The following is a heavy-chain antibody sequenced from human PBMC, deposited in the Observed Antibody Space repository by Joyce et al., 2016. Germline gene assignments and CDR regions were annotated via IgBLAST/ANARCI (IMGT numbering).Heavy chain of an antibody. V-gene: IGHV2-5*01. CDR3: AHRARISIFGLVYLDY. CDR2: VYWNDDK. Sequence: QITLKESGPPVVRPTQTLTLTCNFSGFSLTTSGVGWGWFRQPPGKALGWLALVYWNDDKRYSASLKNRLTITKDTTKNQVVLTMTNMAPEDTATYFCAHRARISIFGLVYLDYWGQGNLVTVSS. CDR1: GFSLTTSGVG. D-gene: IGHD3-3*01. J-gene: IGHJ4*02.